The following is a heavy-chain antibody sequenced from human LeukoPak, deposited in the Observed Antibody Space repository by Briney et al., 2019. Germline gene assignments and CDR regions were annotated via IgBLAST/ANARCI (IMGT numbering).Heavy chain of an antibody. CDR2: ISYDGSNK. V-gene: IGHV3-30*04. D-gene: IGHD4-11*01. J-gene: IGHJ4*02. CDR3: AGTSGGDYSSVEY. Sequence: PGGSLRLSCAASGFTFTSYAMHWVRQAPGKGLEWVAVISYDGSNKYYADSVKGRFTISRDNSKITLFLQMNSLRPEDTAVYYCAGTSGGDYSSVEYWGQGTLVTVSS. CDR1: GFTFTSYA.